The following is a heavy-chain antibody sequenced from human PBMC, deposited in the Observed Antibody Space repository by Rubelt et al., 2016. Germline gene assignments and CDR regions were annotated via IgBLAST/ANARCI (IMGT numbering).Heavy chain of an antibody. CDR3: ASLAPTKAPDVFPIISGCRHPKDNSPVVLACLITGYHPTSVTVTWY. J-gene: IGHJ2*01. CDR1: GGTFSSYA. Sequence: QVQLVQSGAEVKKPGSSVKVSRKASGGTFSSYAISWVRQAPGQGLEWMGRIIPILGIANYAQKFQGGVTITADKSTSTAYMELSSLRSEDTAVYYCASLAPTKAPDVFPIISGCRHPKDNSPVVLACLITGYHPTSVTVTWY. V-gene: IGHV1-69*09. D-gene: IGHD1-20*01. CDR2: IIPILGIA.